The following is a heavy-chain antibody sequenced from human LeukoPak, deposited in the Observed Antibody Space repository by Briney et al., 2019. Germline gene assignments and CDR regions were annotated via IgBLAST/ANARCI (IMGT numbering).Heavy chain of an antibody. D-gene: IGHD3-9*01. V-gene: IGHV4-34*01. CDR2: INHSGST. CDR1: GGSFSGYY. Sequence: SETLSLTCAVYGGSFSGYYWSWIRQPPGKGLEWIGEINHSGSTNYNPSLKSRVTMSVDTSKNQFSLKLSSVTAADTAVYYCARVDYDILTGHIGGNWFDPWGQGTLVTVSS. CDR3: ARVDYDILTGHIGGNWFDP. J-gene: IGHJ5*02.